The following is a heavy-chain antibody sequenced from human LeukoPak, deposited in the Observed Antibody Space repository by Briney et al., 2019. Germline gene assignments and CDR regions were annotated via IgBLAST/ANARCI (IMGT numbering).Heavy chain of an antibody. CDR2: INYSGRT. D-gene: IGHD2-2*02. J-gene: IGHJ4*02. CDR3: AREAIVVVPAAIDPLFDY. V-gene: IGHV4-34*01. Sequence: PSETLSLTCAVHGGSFSDYYWSWIRQPPGKGLEWLANINYSGRTNYNPSLESRLTMSIDTSEKQFSLKLSSVTAADTAVYYCAREAIVVVPAAIDPLFDYWGQGTLVTVSS. CDR1: GGSFSDYY.